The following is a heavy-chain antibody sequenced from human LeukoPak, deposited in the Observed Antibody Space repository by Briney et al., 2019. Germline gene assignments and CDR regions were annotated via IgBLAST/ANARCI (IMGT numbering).Heavy chain of an antibody. CDR2: INQDGSQK. Sequence: PGGSLRLSCAASGFTFSSYSMNWVRQTPGKGLEWVANINQDGSQKFYVDSVKGQFTISRDNANNSLYLQMNSLRAEDTAVYYCARGYDYWGQGTLVTVSS. CDR1: GFTFSSYS. CDR3: ARGYDY. V-gene: IGHV3-7*01. J-gene: IGHJ4*02.